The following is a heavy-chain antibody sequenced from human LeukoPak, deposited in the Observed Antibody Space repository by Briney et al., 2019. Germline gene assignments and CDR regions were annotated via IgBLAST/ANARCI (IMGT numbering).Heavy chain of an antibody. D-gene: IGHD6-13*01. CDR2: INWAGSNT. CDR3: VKDVSSNWYSFDQ. Sequence: SGGSLRLSCAGIITDYGMSWVRHVPGKGLEWVAGINWAGSNTHYAESVRGRFTISRDSAENSLYLQMNSLRDEDTAFYYCVKDVSSNWYSFDQWGQGTLVTVSS. J-gene: IGHJ4*02. CDR1: ITDYG. V-gene: IGHV3-20*04.